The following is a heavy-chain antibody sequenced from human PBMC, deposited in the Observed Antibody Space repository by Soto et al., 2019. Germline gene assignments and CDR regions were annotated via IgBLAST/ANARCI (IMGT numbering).Heavy chain of an antibody. D-gene: IGHD2-8*02. CDR1: GFSFSSYA. Sequence: EVQLLESGGGLVQPGGSLRLSCAASGFSFSSYAMSWVRQAPEKGMEWVSAISGSGGSTYYADSVKGRFTISRDNSKNTLYLQMYSLIAQDTAVYYCAKQAIVVYSLYYFDYWGQGTLVIVSS. J-gene: IGHJ4*02. CDR2: ISGSGGST. V-gene: IGHV3-23*01. CDR3: AKQAIVVYSLYYFDY.